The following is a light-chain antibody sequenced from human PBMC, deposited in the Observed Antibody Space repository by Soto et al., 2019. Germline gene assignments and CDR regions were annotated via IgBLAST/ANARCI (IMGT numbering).Light chain of an antibody. CDR1: QSVSSNY. J-gene: IGKJ4*01. CDR3: QQYGSTPLT. V-gene: IGKV3-20*01. CDR2: DAS. Sequence: EIVLKQSPYTLSLSPGERATLSCRASQSVSSNYLAWYQQKPGQAPRFLIYDASSRATGIPDRFSGSGSGTDFTLTISRLEPEDFAVYYCQQYGSTPLTFGGGTKVDIK.